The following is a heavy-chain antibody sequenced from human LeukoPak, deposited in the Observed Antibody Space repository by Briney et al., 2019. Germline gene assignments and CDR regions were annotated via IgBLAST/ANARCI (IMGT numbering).Heavy chain of an antibody. CDR2: FYHSGAT. D-gene: IGHD6-13*01. CDR3: ARDRDSSSWYPSYMDV. CDR1: GGSMSSYY. J-gene: IGHJ6*03. V-gene: IGHV4-59*01. Sequence: SETLSLTCAVSGGSMSSYYWGWIRQAPKKGLEFIGYFYHSGATNYNPSLKSRVAISLDTSKNQFSLKLSSVTAADTAVYYCARDRDSSSWYPSYMDVWGKGTTVTVSS.